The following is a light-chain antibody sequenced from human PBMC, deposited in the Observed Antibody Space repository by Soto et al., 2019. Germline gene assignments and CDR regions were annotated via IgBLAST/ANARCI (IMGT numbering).Light chain of an antibody. CDR1: ESVSSY. Sequence: IVLTQSPAHLSVSPVERATLSCKASESVSSYLAWYQQKPGQAPRLLIYDASNRATGIPARFSGSGSGTDFTLTISSLEPEDFAVYYCQQRSNWPPKITFGQGTRLEIK. CDR2: DAS. CDR3: QQRSNWPPKIT. V-gene: IGKV3-11*01. J-gene: IGKJ5*01.